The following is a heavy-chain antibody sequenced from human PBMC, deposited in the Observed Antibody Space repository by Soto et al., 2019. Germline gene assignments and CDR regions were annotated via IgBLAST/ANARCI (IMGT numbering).Heavy chain of an antibody. CDR1: GGSMSSSNYY. Sequence: QLQLQESGPGLVRPSETLSLTCTVSGGSMSSSNYYWGWIRQPPGKGLEWIGSIHYSGSTYYNPSLKKRATISVDTSKNPFYLKLRSVTAADTSVYYCARHDSNSPSCGPSDIWGQGTMVTVSS. CDR3: ARHDSNSPSCGPSDI. D-gene: IGHD1-26*01. J-gene: IGHJ3*02. V-gene: IGHV4-39*01. CDR2: IHYSGST.